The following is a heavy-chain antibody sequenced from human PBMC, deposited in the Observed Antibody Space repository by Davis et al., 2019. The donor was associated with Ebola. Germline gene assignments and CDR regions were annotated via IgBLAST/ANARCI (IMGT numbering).Heavy chain of an antibody. CDR2: ISSSSSYI. CDR3: ARDSYDILTGYYFDY. CDR1: GFTVSSNY. J-gene: IGHJ4*02. V-gene: IGHV3-21*01. D-gene: IGHD3-9*01. Sequence: GGSLRLSCAASGFTVSSNYMSWVRQAPGKGLEWVSSISSSSSYIYYADSVKGRFTISRDNAKNSLYLQMNSLRAEDTAVYYCARDSYDILTGYYFDYWGQGTLVTVSS.